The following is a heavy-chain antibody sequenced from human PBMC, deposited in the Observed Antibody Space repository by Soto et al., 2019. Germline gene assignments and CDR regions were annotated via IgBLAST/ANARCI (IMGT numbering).Heavy chain of an antibody. V-gene: IGHV1-46*01. CDR3: ASASIGVAFAWFDP. J-gene: IGHJ5*02. Sequence: QVQLVQSGAEVKKPGASVKVSCKASGYTFTSYYMHWVRQAPGQGLEWMGIINPSGGSTSYAQKFQDRVTMTRDTSTRTGSMELRSLRSEDTAVYYCASASIGVAFAWFDPWGQGTLVTVSS. CDR2: INPSGGST. D-gene: IGHD6-19*01. CDR1: GYTFTSYY.